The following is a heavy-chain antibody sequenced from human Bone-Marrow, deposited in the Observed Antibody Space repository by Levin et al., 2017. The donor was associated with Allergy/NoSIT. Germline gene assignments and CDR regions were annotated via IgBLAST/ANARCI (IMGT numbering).Heavy chain of an antibody. CDR2: IKSKTDGGTT. V-gene: IGHV3-15*01. CDR3: TTEHSSSSDPSNFDY. D-gene: IGHD6-6*01. J-gene: IGHJ4*02. CDR1: GFTFSNAW. Sequence: GGSLRLSCAASGFTFSNAWMSWVRQAPGKGLEWVGRIKSKTDGGTTDYAAPVKGRFTISRDDSKNTLYLQMNSLKTEDTAVYYCTTEHSSSSDPSNFDYWGQGTLVTVSS.